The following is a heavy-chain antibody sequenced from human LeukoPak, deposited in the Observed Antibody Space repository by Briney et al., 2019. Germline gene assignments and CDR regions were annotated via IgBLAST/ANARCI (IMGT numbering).Heavy chain of an antibody. CDR3: ASIEVAGTGDYYYYYGMDV. CDR1: GGSISSSSYY. D-gene: IGHD6-19*01. CDR2: IYYSGST. Sequence: SETLSLTCTVSGGSISSSSYYWGWIRQPPGKGLEWIGSIYYSGSTYYNPSLKSRVTISVDTSKNQFSLKLSSVTAADTAVYYCASIEVAGTGDYYYYYGMDVGGQGPTVTVSS. V-gene: IGHV4-39*01. J-gene: IGHJ6*02.